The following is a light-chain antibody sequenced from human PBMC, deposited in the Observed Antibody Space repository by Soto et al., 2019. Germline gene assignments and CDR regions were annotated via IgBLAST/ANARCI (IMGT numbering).Light chain of an antibody. Sequence: EIVLTQSPGTLSLSPGERATLSCRASQSVGTNFLNWYQHKPGQAPRLVIFGASRRATGIPDRFSGSGSGTDFTLTISRLEPEDFAVYYCQQYSSSSYTFGQGTKLEIK. V-gene: IGKV3-20*01. CDR3: QQYSSSSYT. CDR2: GAS. J-gene: IGKJ2*01. CDR1: QSVGTNF.